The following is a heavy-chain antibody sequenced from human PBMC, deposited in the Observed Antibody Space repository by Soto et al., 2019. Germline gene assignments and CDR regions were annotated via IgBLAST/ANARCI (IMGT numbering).Heavy chain of an antibody. Sequence: PGGSLRLSCGASGFTFKNAWITWVRQAPGKGLEWVGRIKSKTNGGTTDFAAPVKGRFTISRDDSKSTLSLQMNSLKTEDTAVYYSATDDNRDKNWGPGTLVTV. D-gene: IGHD1-1*01. V-gene: IGHV3-15*01. J-gene: IGHJ4*02. CDR1: GFTFKNAW. CDR2: IKSKTNGGTT. CDR3: ATDDNRDKN.